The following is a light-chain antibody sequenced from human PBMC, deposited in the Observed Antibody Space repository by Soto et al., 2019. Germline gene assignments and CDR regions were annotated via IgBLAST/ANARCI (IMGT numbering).Light chain of an antibody. V-gene: IGKV3-20*01. CDR3: RQYGRSLGLA. CDR1: QSVSSNF. CDR2: GAS. Sequence: EVVLTQSPGTLSLSPGERATLSCRASQSVSSNFLAWYQDKPGQAPRLLIYGASSRATGIPDRFSGSGSGTDFTLTISRLEPEDFAVYYCRQYGRSLGLAFGGGTKVDSK. J-gene: IGKJ4*01.